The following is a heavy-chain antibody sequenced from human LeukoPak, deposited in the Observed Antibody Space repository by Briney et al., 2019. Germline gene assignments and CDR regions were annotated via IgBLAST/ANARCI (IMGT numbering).Heavy chain of an antibody. D-gene: IGHD6-13*01. Sequence: SETLSLTCAAGGGSFSGEYCGCIRQPPGKGLEWIGEINHSGSTNYNPSLKSRVTISVDTSKNQFSLKLSSVTAADTAVYDSGRVVCSSWYYYYGMDVWGQGTTVTVSS. J-gene: IGHJ6*02. CDR1: GGSFSGEY. V-gene: IGHV4-34*01. CDR2: INHSGST. CDR3: GRVVCSSWYYYYGMDV.